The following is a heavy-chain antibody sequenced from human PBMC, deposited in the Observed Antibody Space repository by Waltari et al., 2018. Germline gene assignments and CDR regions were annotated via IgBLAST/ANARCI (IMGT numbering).Heavy chain of an antibody. V-gene: IGHV3-23*01. Sequence: LQLQESGPGLVKPSETLSLTCTVSGGSISSSSYYWGWIRQAPGKGLEWVSAISGSGGSTYYADSVKGRFTISRDNSKNTLYLQMNSLRAEDTAVYYCAQMVAGAGGFDYWGQGTLVTVSS. D-gene: IGHD6-19*01. CDR2: ISGSGGST. J-gene: IGHJ4*02. CDR1: GGSISSSSYY. CDR3: AQMVAGAGGFDY.